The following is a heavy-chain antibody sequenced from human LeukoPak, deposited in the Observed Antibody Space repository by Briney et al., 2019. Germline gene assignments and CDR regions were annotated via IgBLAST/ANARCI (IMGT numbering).Heavy chain of an antibody. CDR2: IQEDGSNR. CDR3: AGEVRGTRAAFDI. CDR1: GFTLSYYW. J-gene: IGHJ3*02. Sequence: GGSLRLSCAASGFTLSYYWMSWVRQAPGKGLEWVANIQEDGSNRYYVGSVKGRFTISRDNAKNSVYLQMNSLRAEDTAVYYCAGEVRGTRAAFDIWGQGTMVTVS. D-gene: IGHD1-1*01. V-gene: IGHV3-7*01.